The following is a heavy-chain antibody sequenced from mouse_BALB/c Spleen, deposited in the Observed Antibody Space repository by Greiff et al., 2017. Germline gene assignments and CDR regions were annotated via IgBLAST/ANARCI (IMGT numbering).Heavy chain of an antibody. CDR1: GFSLSTSGMG. Sequence: QVTLKVSGPGILQPSQTLSLTCSFSGFSLSTSGMGVSWIRQPSGKGLEWLAHIYWDDDKRYNPSLKSRLTISKDTSRNQVFLKITSVDTADTATYYCARSPNWDGNPWFAYWGQGTLVTVSA. J-gene: IGHJ3*01. V-gene: IGHV8-12*01. D-gene: IGHD4-1*01. CDR2: IYWDDDK. CDR3: ARSPNWDGNPWFAY.